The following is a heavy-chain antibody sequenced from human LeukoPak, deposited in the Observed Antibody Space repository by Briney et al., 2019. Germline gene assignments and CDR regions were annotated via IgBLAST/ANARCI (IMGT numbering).Heavy chain of an antibody. V-gene: IGHV3-23*01. D-gene: IGHD6-19*01. CDR1: GFTFNNYA. Sequence: GGSLRLSCAASGFTFNNYAMSWVRQAPGKGLEWVSAISGSDAGTYYADSVKGRFTISRDNSKNTLYLQMNSLRAEDTAVYYCARGGTLAVAGTRRPFEYFQHWGQGTLVTVSS. CDR3: ARGGTLAVAGTRRPFEYFQH. J-gene: IGHJ1*01. CDR2: ISGSDAGT.